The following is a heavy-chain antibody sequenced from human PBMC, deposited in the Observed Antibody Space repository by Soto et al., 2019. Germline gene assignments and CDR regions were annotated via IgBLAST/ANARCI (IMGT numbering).Heavy chain of an antibody. CDR2: ISSDGNNK. J-gene: IGHJ4*02. Sequence: QVQLVESGGGVVQPGRSLRLSCAASGLNFRAAGMHWVRQAPGKGLEWVAFISSDGNNKYYADSVKGRFTISRDDSMNSLYLQMNTLRGEDSAVYYCAKDKGVTPLDYWGQGTLVTVSS. CDR3: AKDKGVTPLDY. D-gene: IGHD3-10*01. V-gene: IGHV3-30*18. CDR1: GLNFRAAG.